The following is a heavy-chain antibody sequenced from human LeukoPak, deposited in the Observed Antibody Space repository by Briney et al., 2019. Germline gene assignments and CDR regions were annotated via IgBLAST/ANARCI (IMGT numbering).Heavy chain of an antibody. CDR3: AVGRWLQPFDY. J-gene: IGHJ4*02. V-gene: IGHV3-23*01. CDR1: GFTFSSYA. CDR2: ISGSGGST. Sequence: GGSLRPSCAASGFTFSSYAMSWVRQAPGKGLEWVSAISGSGGSTYYADSVKGRFTISRDNSKNTLYLQMNSLRAEDTAVYYCAVGRWLQPFDYWGQGTLVTVSS. D-gene: IGHD5-24*01.